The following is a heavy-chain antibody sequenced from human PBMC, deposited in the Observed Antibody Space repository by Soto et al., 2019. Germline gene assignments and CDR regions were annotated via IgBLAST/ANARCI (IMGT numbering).Heavy chain of an antibody. D-gene: IGHD3-3*01. CDR3: ATILNRAFET. J-gene: IGHJ3*02. CDR2: IKQDGTEK. CDR1: GFTLSSYW. Sequence: EVQLVESGGGLVQPGGSLRLSCAASGFTLSSYWMSWFRQAPGRGLVWMGNIKQDGTEKDYVDSLKGRFTSSRDNARNSVFLQLDSRRADDTAVYYGATILNRAFETWGQGTMVTVSS. V-gene: IGHV3-7*01.